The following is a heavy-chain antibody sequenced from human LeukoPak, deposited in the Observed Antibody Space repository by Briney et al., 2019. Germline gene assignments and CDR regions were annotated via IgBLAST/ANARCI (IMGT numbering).Heavy chain of an antibody. Sequence: ASVKVSCKASGYSFTGYYMHWVRQAPGQGLEWMGWINPNSGGTKYAQTFKGRVTITRDTSISTAYMGLSRLISDDTAVYYYARVDTTMVAGGGDYWGQGTLVTVSS. CDR1: GYSFTGYY. CDR3: ARVDTTMVAGGGDY. D-gene: IGHD5-18*01. V-gene: IGHV1-2*02. J-gene: IGHJ4*02. CDR2: INPNSGGT.